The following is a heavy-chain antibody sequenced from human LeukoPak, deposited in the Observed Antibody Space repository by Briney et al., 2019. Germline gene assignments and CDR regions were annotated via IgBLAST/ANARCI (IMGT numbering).Heavy chain of an antibody. V-gene: IGHV4-34*01. CDR1: GGSFSGYY. CDR2: INHSGST. CDR3: ARLGMTAAHFDY. D-gene: IGHD6-13*01. J-gene: IGHJ4*02. Sequence: SETLSLTCAVYGGSFSGYYWSWIRQPPGKGLEWIGEINHSGSTNYNPSLKSRVTISVDTSKNQFSLKLSSVTAADTAVYYCARLGMTAAHFDYWGQGTLVTVSS.